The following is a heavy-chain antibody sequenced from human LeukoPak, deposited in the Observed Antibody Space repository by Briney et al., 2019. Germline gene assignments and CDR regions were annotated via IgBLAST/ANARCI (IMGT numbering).Heavy chain of an antibody. CDR2: IRSDGSDK. V-gene: IGHV3-30*02. CDR1: GFTSSTYG. CDR3: AKAHPTYYYDSSEYYFDY. D-gene: IGHD3-22*01. J-gene: IGHJ4*02. Sequence: PGGSLRLSCAASGFTSSTYGIHWVRQAPGKGLQWVTFIRSDGSDKYYADSVKGRFTISRDNSKNTLYLQMNSLRAEDTAVYYCAKAHPTYYYDSSEYYFDYWGQGILVTVSS.